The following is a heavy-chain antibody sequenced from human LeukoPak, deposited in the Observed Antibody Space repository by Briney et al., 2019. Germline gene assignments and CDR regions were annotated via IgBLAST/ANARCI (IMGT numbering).Heavy chain of an antibody. CDR2: ISGSGIST. D-gene: IGHD5-18*01. V-gene: IGHV3-23*01. CDR1: GFTFSDYG. Sequence: GGSLRLSCAAAGFTFSDYGMNWVRQAPGKGLEWVSGISGSGISTYYADSVKGRFTISRDNSKNTLYLQMNSLRAEDTAVYYCAVQRTLWQQVLDHWGQGTLVTVSS. CDR3: AVQRTLWQQVLDH. J-gene: IGHJ4*02.